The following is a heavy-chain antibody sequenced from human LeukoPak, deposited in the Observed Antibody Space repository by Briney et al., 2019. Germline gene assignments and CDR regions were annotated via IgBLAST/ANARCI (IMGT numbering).Heavy chain of an antibody. CDR1: GFSFSSYV. Sequence: GGSLRLSWAPPGFSFSSYVRTGVGQAPGKGLEWVSTISGGGGSTQYTDSVKGRFTISRDNSKNTLYLQMNSLRVEDTAVYYCAKSDSPWGQGTQVTVSS. J-gene: IGHJ5*02. CDR2: ISGGGGST. D-gene: IGHD2-21*01. CDR3: AKSDSP. V-gene: IGHV3-23*01.